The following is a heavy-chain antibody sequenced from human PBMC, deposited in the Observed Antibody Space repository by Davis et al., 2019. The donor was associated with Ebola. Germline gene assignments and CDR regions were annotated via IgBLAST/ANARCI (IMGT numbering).Heavy chain of an antibody. Sequence: GGSLRLSCVASGFTFNTYWMSWVRQAPGKGLEWVANIKEDGSEKYYVESVKGRFTISRDNAKNSLYLQMNSLRAEDTAVYYCARDVGVVPAAMTLDVWGPGTTVTVSS. CDR1: GFTFNTYW. CDR2: IKEDGSEK. J-gene: IGHJ6*02. CDR3: ARDVGVVPAAMTLDV. V-gene: IGHV3-7*01. D-gene: IGHD2-2*01.